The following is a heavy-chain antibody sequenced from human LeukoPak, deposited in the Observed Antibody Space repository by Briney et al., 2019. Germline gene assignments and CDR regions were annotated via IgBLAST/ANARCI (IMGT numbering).Heavy chain of an antibody. J-gene: IGHJ2*01. CDR1: GFTFSSYA. CDR2: ISYDGSNK. V-gene: IGHV3-30-3*01. D-gene: IGHD5-24*01. Sequence: PGGSLRLSCAASGFTFSSYAMHWVRQAPGKGLEWVAVISYDGSNKYYADSVKGRFTISRDNSKNTLYLQMNSLRAEDTAVYYCARGDGYNYGLEYFDLWGRGTLVTVSS. CDR3: ARGDGYNYGLEYFDL.